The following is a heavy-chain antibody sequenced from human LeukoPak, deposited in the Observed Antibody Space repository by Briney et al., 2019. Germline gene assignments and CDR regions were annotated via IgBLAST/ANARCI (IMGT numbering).Heavy chain of an antibody. Sequence: SETLSLTCTVSGDSISSVSYYWGWIRQAPGKGLEWIGSFYYSGSTYYNPSLKSRVTISVDTSKNQFSLKLSSVTAADTAVYYCAREYSSGWYPGIKDSFDYWGQGTLVTVSS. CDR1: GDSISSVSYY. V-gene: IGHV4-39*07. J-gene: IGHJ4*02. CDR2: FYYSGST. D-gene: IGHD6-19*01. CDR3: AREYSSGWYPGIKDSFDY.